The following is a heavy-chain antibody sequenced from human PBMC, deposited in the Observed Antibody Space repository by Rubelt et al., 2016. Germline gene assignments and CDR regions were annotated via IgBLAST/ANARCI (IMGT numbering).Heavy chain of an antibody. Sequence: QVQLVQSGAEVKKPGASVKVSCKASGYTFTSYDINWVRQATGQGLEWMGWMNPNSGNTGYAQRFQGGVTMSRNTSISTAYMELSSLGYEDTAVYYCARALTRTLTTDPYHFDYWGQGTLVTVSS. CDR1: GYTFTSYD. CDR2: MNPNSGNT. V-gene: IGHV1-8*01. CDR3: ARALTRTLTTDPYHFDY. J-gene: IGHJ4*02. D-gene: IGHD4-17*01.